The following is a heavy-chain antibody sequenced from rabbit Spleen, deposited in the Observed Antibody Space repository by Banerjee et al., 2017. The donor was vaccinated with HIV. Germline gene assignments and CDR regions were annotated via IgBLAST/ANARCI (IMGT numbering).Heavy chain of an antibody. Sequence: QEQLVESGGGLVQPGGSLKLSCSASGFDFNNYGMSWVRQAPGKGLEWIGYIDLVFGSTYYATWVNGRFTISSHNAQNTLYLQLNSLTAADTATYFCARDTGTSFSSYGMDLWGQGTLVTVS. CDR3: ARDTGTSFSSYGMDL. CDR2: IDLVFGST. V-gene: IGHV1S47*01. J-gene: IGHJ6*01. CDR1: GFDFNNYG. D-gene: IGHD7-1*01.